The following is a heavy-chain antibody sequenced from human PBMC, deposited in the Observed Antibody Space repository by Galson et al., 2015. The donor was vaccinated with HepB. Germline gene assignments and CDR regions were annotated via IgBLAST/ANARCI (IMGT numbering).Heavy chain of an antibody. CDR3: ARGNSRMNWFDP. CDR1: GGSVSSGSYY. J-gene: IGHJ5*02. CDR2: IHYSGNT. Sequence: QVQLQESGPGLVKPSETLSLTCTVSGGSVSSGSYYWSWIRQPPGKGLEWIGYIHYSGNTNYNSSLKSRLIISLDTSKNQFSLKLSSVTAADTAVYYCARGNSRMNWFDPWGQGTLVTVSS. V-gene: IGHV4-61*01. D-gene: IGHD1/OR15-1a*01.